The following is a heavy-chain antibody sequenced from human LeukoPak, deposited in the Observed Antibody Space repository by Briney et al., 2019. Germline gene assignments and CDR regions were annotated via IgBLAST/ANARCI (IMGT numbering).Heavy chain of an antibody. D-gene: IGHD1-7*01. CDR3: ARGATTKFAFDI. CDR1: GGSLSSGDYY. CDR2: IYYSGST. J-gene: IGHJ3*02. V-gene: IGHV4-30-4*01. Sequence: PSETLSLTCTVSGGSLSSGDYYWSWIRQPPGKGLEWIGYIYYSGSTYYNPSLKSRVTISVDTSKNQFSLKLSSVTAADTAVYYCARGATTKFAFDIWGQGTMVTVSS.